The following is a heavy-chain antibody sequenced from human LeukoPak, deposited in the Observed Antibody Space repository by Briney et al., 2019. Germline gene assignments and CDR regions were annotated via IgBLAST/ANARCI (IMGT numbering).Heavy chain of an antibody. D-gene: IGHD3-10*01. CDR1: GFTVSSNY. CDR2: IYSGGST. CDR3: AKGFGSGSYYKTPYYYYGMDV. Sequence: GGSLRLSCAASGFTVSSNYMSWVRQAPGKGLEWVSVIYSGGSTYYADSVKGRFTISRDNSKNTLYLQMNSLRAEDTAVYYCAKGFGSGSYYKTPYYYYGMDVWGQGTTVTVSS. J-gene: IGHJ6*02. V-gene: IGHV3-53*01.